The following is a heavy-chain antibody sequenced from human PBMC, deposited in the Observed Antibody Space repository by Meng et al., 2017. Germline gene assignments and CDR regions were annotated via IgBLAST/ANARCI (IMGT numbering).Heavy chain of an antibody. D-gene: IGHD3-10*01. V-gene: IGHV4-34*01. J-gene: IGHJ4*02. CDR2: INHSGST. CDR1: GGSFSGYY. CDR3: ARGRLRAYGSGSPEDY. Sequence: QVQQWCAALFNPSVTLSLTCAVYGGSFSGYYWGWIRQPPGKGLEWIGEINHSGSTNYNPSLKSRVTISVDTSKNQFSLKLSSVTAADTAVYYCARGRLRAYGSGSPEDYWGQGTLVTVSS.